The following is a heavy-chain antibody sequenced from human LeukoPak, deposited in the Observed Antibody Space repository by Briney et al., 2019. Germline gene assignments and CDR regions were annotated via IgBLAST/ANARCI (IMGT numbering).Heavy chain of an antibody. J-gene: IGHJ4*02. CDR1: GYTLTELS. CDR3: ATGGIAAAGTEFDY. V-gene: IGHV1-24*01. CDR2: FDPEDGET. D-gene: IGHD6-13*01. Sequence: ASVKVSCTVSGYTLTELSMHWVRQAPGKGLEWMGGFDPEDGETIYAQKFQGRVTMTEDTSTDTAYMELSSLRSEDTAVYYCATGGIAAAGTEFDYWGQGTLVTVSA.